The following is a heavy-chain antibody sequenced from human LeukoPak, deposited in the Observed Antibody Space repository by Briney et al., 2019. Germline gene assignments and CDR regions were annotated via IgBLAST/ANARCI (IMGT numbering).Heavy chain of an antibody. Sequence: GGSLRLSCAASGFTFRSHSMTWVRQAPGKGLEWVSYISSSSNTIYYADSVKGRFTISRDNAKNSLYLRMNSLRAEDTAVYYCASSNPYSGYDSTNNYWGQGTLVTVSS. J-gene: IGHJ4*02. CDR2: ISSSSNTI. D-gene: IGHD5-12*01. V-gene: IGHV3-48*01. CDR1: GFTFRSHS. CDR3: ASSNPYSGYDSTNNY.